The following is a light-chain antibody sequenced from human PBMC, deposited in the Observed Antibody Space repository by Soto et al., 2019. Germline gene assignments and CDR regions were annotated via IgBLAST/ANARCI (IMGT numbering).Light chain of an antibody. Sequence: QSALTQPASVSGSPGQSITISCAGTSSDVGAYDYVSWYQQYPGKAPKLIIYEVSYRPSGISNRFSGSKSCNTASLAISGLQAEDEADYYCSSYTRSTSVVFGGGTQLTVL. V-gene: IGLV2-14*01. CDR1: SSDVGAYDY. J-gene: IGLJ2*01. CDR2: EVS. CDR3: SSYTRSTSVV.